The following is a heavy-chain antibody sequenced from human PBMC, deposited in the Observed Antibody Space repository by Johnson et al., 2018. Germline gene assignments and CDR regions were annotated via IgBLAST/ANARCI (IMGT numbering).Heavy chain of an antibody. CDR3: ARDLQWELYRPGAFDI. CDR2: TYYRSKWYN. D-gene: IGHD1-26*01. Sequence: QVQLQQSGPGLVKPSQTLSLTCAISGDSVSSHSAAWNWIRQSPSRGLEWLGRTYYRSKWYNAYAVSVKNRITINPDTSKNQFSLQLNSVTPEDTAVYYCARDLQWELYRPGAFDIWGQGTMVTVSS. V-gene: IGHV6-1*01. CDR1: GDSVSSHSAA. J-gene: IGHJ3*02.